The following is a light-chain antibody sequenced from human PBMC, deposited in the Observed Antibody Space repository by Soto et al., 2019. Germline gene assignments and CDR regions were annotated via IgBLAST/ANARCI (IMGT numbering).Light chain of an antibody. Sequence: QSVLTQPPSVSAAPGQKVTISCSGSSSNIGNNYVSWYQQLPGTTPKLVIYENNKRPSGIPDRFSGSKSGTSGTLGITGLQTGDEADYYCGTWDSSLSAWVFGGGTQLTVL. CDR2: ENN. V-gene: IGLV1-51*02. CDR1: SSNIGNNY. J-gene: IGLJ3*02. CDR3: GTWDSSLSAWV.